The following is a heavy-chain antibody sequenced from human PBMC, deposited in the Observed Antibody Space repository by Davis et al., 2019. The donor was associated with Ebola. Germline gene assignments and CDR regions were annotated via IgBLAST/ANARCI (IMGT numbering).Heavy chain of an antibody. CDR1: GFTFSSYW. V-gene: IGHV3-7*01. Sequence: PGGSLRLSCAASGFTFSSYWMSWVRQAPGKGLEWVANIKQDGSEKYYVDSVKGRFTISRDNAKNSLYLQMNSLRAEDTAVYYCARDAPYCSSTSCYMSLYYYYYMDVWGKGTTVTVSS. D-gene: IGHD2-2*02. CDR2: IKQDGSEK. J-gene: IGHJ6*03. CDR3: ARDAPYCSSTSCYMSLYYYYYMDV.